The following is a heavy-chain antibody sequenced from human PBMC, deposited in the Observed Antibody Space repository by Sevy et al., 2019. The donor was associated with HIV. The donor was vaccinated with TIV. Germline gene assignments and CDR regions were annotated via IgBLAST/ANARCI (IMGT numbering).Heavy chain of an antibody. CDR3: AKHYIHDIADGWYFDL. CDR1: GFTFNNYA. D-gene: IGHD6-13*01. V-gene: IGHV3-23*01. J-gene: IGHJ2*01. CDR2: ISGGGGGT. Sequence: GGSLRLSCAASGFTFNNYAMSWVRQAPGKGLEGKGLEWVSTISGGGGGTNYAESVRGRFTISRYNSKNTLYLQVNSLRVEDTAVYYCAKHYIHDIADGWYFDLWGRGTLVTVSS.